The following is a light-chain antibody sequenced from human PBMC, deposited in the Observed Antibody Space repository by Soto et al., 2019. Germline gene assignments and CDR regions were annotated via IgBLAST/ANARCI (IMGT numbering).Light chain of an antibody. Sequence: QSALTQPATVSGSPGQSITISCTGTSSDVGGYNYVSWYQQHPGKAPKLMIYEVNNRPSGVSNRFSGSKSGNTASLTISGLQADDEADYYCSSYTSTSTLQVLFGGGTKLTVL. CDR3: SSYTSTSTLQVL. J-gene: IGLJ3*02. CDR1: SSDVGGYNY. V-gene: IGLV2-14*01. CDR2: EVN.